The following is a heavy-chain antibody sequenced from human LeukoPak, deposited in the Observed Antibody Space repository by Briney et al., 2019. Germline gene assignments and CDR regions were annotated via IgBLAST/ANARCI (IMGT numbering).Heavy chain of an antibody. D-gene: IGHD6-6*01. V-gene: IGHV1-69*13. CDR2: IIPIFGTA. J-gene: IGHJ5*02. Sequence: SVKVSCKASGGTFSSYAISWVRQAPGQGLEGMGGIIPIFGTANYAQKFQGRVTITADESTSTAYMELSSLRSEDTAVYYCAREGIAARPGWFDPWGQGTLVTVSS. CDR1: GGTFSSYA. CDR3: AREGIAARPGWFDP.